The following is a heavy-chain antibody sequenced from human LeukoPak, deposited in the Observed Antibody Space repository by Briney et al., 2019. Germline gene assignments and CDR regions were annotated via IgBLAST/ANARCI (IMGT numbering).Heavy chain of an antibody. Sequence: SVKVSCKASGGTFSSYAISWVRQAPGQGLEWMGGIIPIFGTANYAQKFQGRVTITADKSTSTAYMELSSLRSEDTAVYYCARDGYSSQYFDYWGQGTLVTVSS. CDR1: GGTFSSYA. D-gene: IGHD6-13*01. CDR3: ARDGYSSQYFDY. V-gene: IGHV1-69*06. J-gene: IGHJ4*02. CDR2: IIPIFGTA.